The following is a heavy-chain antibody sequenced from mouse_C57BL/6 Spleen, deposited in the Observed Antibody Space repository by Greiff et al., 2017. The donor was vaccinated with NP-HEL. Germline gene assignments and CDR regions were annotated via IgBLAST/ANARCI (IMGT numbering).Heavy chain of an antibody. CDR1: GYSFTDYN. J-gene: IGHJ2*01. CDR2: INPNYGTT. Sequence: VQLQQSGPELVKPGASVKISCKASGYSFTDYNMNWVKQSNGKRLEWIGVINPNYGTTSYNQKFKGKATLTVDQSSSTGYMQLNSLTSEDAAVYYCARGDYGSSYDMDYWGQGTTLTVSS. CDR3: ARGDYGSSYDMDY. D-gene: IGHD1-1*01. V-gene: IGHV1-39*01.